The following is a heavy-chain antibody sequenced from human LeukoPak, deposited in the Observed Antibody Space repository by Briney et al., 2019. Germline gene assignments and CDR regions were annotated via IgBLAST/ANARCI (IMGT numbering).Heavy chain of an antibody. CDR1: GLTSDDSA. CDR3: ARESGKFDY. CDR2: ISGDGGSR. Sequence: GGSLRLSCVASGLTSDDSAMHWVRQAPGKGLEWVSLISGDGGSRFYADSVKGRFTISRDNSKNSLYLQMNSLRTEDAAMYYCARESGKFDYWGQGTLVAVSS. J-gene: IGHJ4*02. V-gene: IGHV3-43*02.